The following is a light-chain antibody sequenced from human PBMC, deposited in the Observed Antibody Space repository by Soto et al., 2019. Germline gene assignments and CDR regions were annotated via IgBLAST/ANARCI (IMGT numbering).Light chain of an antibody. V-gene: IGKV3-15*01. J-gene: IGKJ5*01. CDR1: QSVSSN. Sequence: EIVMTQSPATLSVSAGERATLSFRASQSVSSNLAWYQQKPGQTPRLLIYGASTRATGIPARFSGSGSGTEFTLTISSLQSEDFAVYYCHQYKNWPSTFGQGTRLEI. CDR3: HQYKNWPST. CDR2: GAS.